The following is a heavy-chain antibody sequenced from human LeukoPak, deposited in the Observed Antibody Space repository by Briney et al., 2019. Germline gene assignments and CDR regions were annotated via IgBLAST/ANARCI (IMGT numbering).Heavy chain of an antibody. V-gene: IGHV4-34*01. J-gene: IGHJ5*02. CDR2: INHSGSA. Sequence: SETLSLTCAVYGGSFSGYYWSWIRQPPGKGLEWIGEINHSGSANYNPSLKSRVTISVDTSKNQFSPKLSSVTAADTAVYYCARVSMRYCSSTSCFRPARWFDPWGQGTLVTVSS. D-gene: IGHD2-2*01. CDR1: GGSFSGYY. CDR3: ARVSMRYCSSTSCFRPARWFDP.